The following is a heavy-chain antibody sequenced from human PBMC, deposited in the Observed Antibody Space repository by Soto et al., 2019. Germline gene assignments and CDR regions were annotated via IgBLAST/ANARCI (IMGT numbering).Heavy chain of an antibody. CDR1: GYSISSGYY. J-gene: IGHJ6*02. D-gene: IGHD3-3*01. V-gene: IGHV4-38-2*01. CDR3: ARAHYDFWSGYVYYYYGMDV. Sequence: SETLSLTCAVSGYSISSGYYWGWIRQPPGKGLEWIGSIYHSGSTYYNPSLKSRVTISVDTSKNQFSLKLSSVTATDTAVYYCARAHYDFWSGYVYYYYGMDVWGQGTTVTVSS. CDR2: IYHSGST.